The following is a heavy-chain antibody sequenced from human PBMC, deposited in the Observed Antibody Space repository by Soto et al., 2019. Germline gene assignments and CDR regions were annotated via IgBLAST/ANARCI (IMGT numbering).Heavy chain of an antibody. J-gene: IGHJ6*03. D-gene: IGHD5-12*01. V-gene: IGHV4-31*03. CDR1: GGSISRGGYY. CDR2: IYYRGGT. Sequence: QVHLQESGPGLVKPSQTLSLTCTVSGGSISRGGYYWSWIRQHPGKGLEWIGYIYYRGGTYYNPSLKSRVTISVDTSENQCSLRLSSVTAANTAVYYCARKDSGYADYMDVWGKGTTVTVSS. CDR3: ARKDSGYADYMDV.